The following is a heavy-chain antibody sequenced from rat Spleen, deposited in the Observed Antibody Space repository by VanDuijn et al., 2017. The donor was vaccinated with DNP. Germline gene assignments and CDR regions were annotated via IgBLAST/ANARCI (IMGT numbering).Heavy chain of an antibody. CDR2: INKGSGGT. CDR3: ARRRLPYWYFDF. V-gene: IGHV1-43*01. Sequence: QVQLHQSGAELAKPGSSVRISCKASGYTFTTHYITCIKQPTGQGLDYIGYINKGSGGTNYKEKFKGKATLTVDKSSSTSFMQLNSLTPDDSAVYYCARRRLPYWYFDFWGPGTMVTVSS. D-gene: IGHD1-4*01. CDR1: GYTFTTHY. J-gene: IGHJ1*01.